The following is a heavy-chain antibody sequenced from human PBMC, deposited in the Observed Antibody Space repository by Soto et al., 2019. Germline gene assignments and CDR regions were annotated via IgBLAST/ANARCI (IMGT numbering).Heavy chain of an antibody. CDR2: ISYDGSNK. Sequence: QVQLVESGGGVVQPGRSLRLSCAASGFTFSSYAMHWVRQAPGKGLEWVAVISYDGSNKYYADSVKGRVTISIDNSKNTLYLHMNSLRAEDTAGYYCARDQDGYDSSGYYPDYWGQGTLVTVSS. J-gene: IGHJ4*02. CDR3: ARDQDGYDSSGYYPDY. CDR1: GFTFSSYA. V-gene: IGHV3-30-3*01. D-gene: IGHD3-22*01.